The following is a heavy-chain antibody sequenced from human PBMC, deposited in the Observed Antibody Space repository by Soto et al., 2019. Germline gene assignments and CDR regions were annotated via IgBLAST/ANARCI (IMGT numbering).Heavy chain of an antibody. J-gene: IGHJ4*02. CDR3: ATSYPFGGVIAISY. Sequence: EVQLLESGGGLVQPGGSLRLSCAASGFTFSSYAMSWVRQAPGKGLEWVSAISGSGGSTYYADSVKGRFTISRDNSKNTLYLQMNSMRAEDTAVYYCATSYPFGGVIAISYWGQGTLVTVSS. D-gene: IGHD3-16*02. CDR1: GFTFSSYA. CDR2: ISGSGGST. V-gene: IGHV3-23*01.